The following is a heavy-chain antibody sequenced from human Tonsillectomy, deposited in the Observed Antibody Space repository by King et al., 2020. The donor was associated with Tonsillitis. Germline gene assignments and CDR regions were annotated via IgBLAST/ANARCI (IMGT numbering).Heavy chain of an antibody. J-gene: IGHJ5*02. D-gene: IGHD2/OR15-2a*01. Sequence: VQLQESGPGLVKPSETLSLTCTVSGGSISSFYWSWIRQPAGKGLEWVGRIYTSGSTNYNASLKSRVTMSVDTSKSQFSPKLSSVTAADTAVYYCARVISDWFDPWGQGILVTVSS. CDR2: IYTSGST. V-gene: IGHV4-4*07. CDR3: ARVISDWFDP. CDR1: GGSISSFY.